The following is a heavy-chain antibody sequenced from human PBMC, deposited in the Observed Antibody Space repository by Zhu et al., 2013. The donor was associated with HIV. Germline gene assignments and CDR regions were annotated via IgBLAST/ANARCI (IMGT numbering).Heavy chain of an antibody. Sequence: QVQLVQSGAEVKKPGSSVKVSCKASGGTFSSYAISWVRQAPGQGLEWMGGIIPIFGTANYAQKFQGRVTITADESTSTAYMELSSLRSEDTAVYYCARGYDFWSLEGGNWFDPWGQGTLVTVSS. CDR1: GGTFSSYA. CDR3: ARGYDFWSLEGGNWFDP. V-gene: IGHV1-69*01. D-gene: IGHD3-3*01. J-gene: IGHJ5*02. CDR2: IIPIFGTA.